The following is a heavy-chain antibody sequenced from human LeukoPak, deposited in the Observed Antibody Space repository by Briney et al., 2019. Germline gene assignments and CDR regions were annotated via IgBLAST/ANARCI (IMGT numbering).Heavy chain of an antibody. J-gene: IGHJ4*02. Sequence: PSETLSLTCTVSGGSISSSSYYWGWIRQPPGKGLEWIGSIYYSGSTYYNPSLKSRVTISVDTSKNQFSLKLSSVTAADTAVYYCARGGGDWYYFDYWGQGTLVTVSS. CDR1: GGSISSSSYY. CDR2: IYYSGST. CDR3: ARGGGDWYYFDY. D-gene: IGHD2-21*02. V-gene: IGHV4-39*07.